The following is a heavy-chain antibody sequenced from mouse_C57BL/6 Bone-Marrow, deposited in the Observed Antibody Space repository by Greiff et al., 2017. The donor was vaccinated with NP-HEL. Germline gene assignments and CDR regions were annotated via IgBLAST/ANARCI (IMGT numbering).Heavy chain of an antibody. CDR3: ARDALVWYFDV. CDR2: SRNKANDYTT. CDR1: GFTFSDFY. Sequence: EVNVVESGGGLVQSGRSLRLSCATSGFTFSDFYMEWVRQAPGKGLEWIAASRNKANDYTTEYSASVKGRFIVSRDTSQSILYLQMNALRAEDTAIYYCARDALVWYFDVWGTGTTVTVSS. V-gene: IGHV7-1*01. J-gene: IGHJ1*03.